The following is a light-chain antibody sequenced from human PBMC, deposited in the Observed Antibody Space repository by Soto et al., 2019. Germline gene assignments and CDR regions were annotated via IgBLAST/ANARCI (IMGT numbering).Light chain of an antibody. CDR1: QIISSSF. Sequence: EIVLTQSPGTLSLSPGERATLSCRASQIISSSFLAWYQQKPGQAPRLLIYGASSRAIGIPDRFSGSGSGTDFTLTISRLEPEDFAVYYCQQSGTSPWTFGPGTKVDIK. J-gene: IGKJ3*01. CDR3: QQSGTSPWT. V-gene: IGKV3-20*01. CDR2: GAS.